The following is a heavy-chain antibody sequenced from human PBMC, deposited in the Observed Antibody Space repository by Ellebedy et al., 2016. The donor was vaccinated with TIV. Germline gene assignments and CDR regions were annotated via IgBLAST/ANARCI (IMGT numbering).Heavy chain of an antibody. CDR2: IIPIFGTA. J-gene: IGHJ4*02. D-gene: IGHD4-17*01. V-gene: IGHV1-69*13. Sequence: SVQVSCXASGGTFSIYAISWVRQAPGQGLEWMGGIIPIFGTANYAQKFQGRVTITADESTSTAYMELSSLRSEDTAVYYCARGSGGDYKGRATPYYFDYWGQGTLVTVSS. CDR3: ARGSGGDYKGRATPYYFDY. CDR1: GGTFSIYA.